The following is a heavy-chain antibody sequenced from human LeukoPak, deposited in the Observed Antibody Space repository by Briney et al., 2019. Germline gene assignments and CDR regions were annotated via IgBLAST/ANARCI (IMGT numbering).Heavy chain of an antibody. CDR3: ARHVGYGNNWFDP. J-gene: IGHJ5*02. V-gene: IGHV4-61*01. CDR2: IYYSGST. Sequence: SETLSLTCAVSGGSVTSGIHYWGWIRQPPGKGLEWIGYIYYSGSTNYNPSLKSRVTISVDTSKNQFSLKLRSLTAADTAVYYCARHVGYGNNWFDPWGQGTLVTVSS. D-gene: IGHD5-18*01. CDR1: GGSVTSGIHY.